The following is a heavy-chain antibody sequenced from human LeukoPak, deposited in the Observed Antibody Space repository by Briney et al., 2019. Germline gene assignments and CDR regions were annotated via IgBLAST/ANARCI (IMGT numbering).Heavy chain of an antibody. D-gene: IGHD3-22*01. J-gene: IGHJ4*02. CDR1: GYTFTSYD. V-gene: IGHV1-8*03. Sequence: ASVKVSCKASGYTFTSYDINWVRQATGQGLEWMGWMNPNSGNTGYAQKFQGRVTITRNTSISTAYMELSSLRSEDTAVYYCARGGRLWGYYYDSSGLDYWGQGTLVTVSS. CDR2: MNPNSGNT. CDR3: ARGGRLWGYYYDSSGLDY.